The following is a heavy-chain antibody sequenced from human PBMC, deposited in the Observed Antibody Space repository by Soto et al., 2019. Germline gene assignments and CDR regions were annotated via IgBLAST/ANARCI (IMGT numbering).Heavy chain of an antibody. J-gene: IGHJ6*03. V-gene: IGHV1-18*01. D-gene: IGHD3-10*01. CDR3: ARFNGSGTNYYMDV. CDR1: GYIFTSYG. CDR2: ISVDSGNT. Sequence: QVQLVQSGAELKKPGASAKVSCKASGYIFTSYGISWVRQAPGQGLEWMAWISVDSGNTNYAQNFQGRVTMTTDTAASTAQMELRSLRSDDTAVYYSARFNGSGTNYYMDVWGKGTTVIVSS.